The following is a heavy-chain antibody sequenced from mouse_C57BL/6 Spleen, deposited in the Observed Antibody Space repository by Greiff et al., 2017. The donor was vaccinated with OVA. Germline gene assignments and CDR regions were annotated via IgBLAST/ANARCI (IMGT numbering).Heavy chain of an antibody. CDR2: IDPSDSYT. J-gene: IGHJ4*01. Sequence: VQLQQPGAELVMPGASVKLSCKASGYTFTSYWMHWVKQRPGQGLEWIGEIDPSDSYTNYNQKFKGKSTLTVDKSSSTAYMQLSSLTSEDSAVHYCARNLDYWGQGTSVTVSS. CDR3: ARNLDY. CDR1: GYTFTSYW. V-gene: IGHV1-69*01.